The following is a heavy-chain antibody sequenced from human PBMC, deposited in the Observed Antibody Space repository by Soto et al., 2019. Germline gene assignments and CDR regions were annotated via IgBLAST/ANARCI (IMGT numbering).Heavy chain of an antibody. CDR1: GFTFRTYA. D-gene: IGHD2-2*01. CDR3: AKGGEGSCSRTSCLYFSDS. V-gene: IGHV3-23*01. CDR2: ISDSGTT. J-gene: IGHJ5*02. Sequence: GGSLRLSCAASGFTFRTYAMGWVRQAPGKGLEWVSTISDSGTTYYANSVKGRFTISRDNSRNTLDLQMNSLRVEDTAVYYCAKGGEGSCSRTSCLYFSDSWGQGTLVTVSS.